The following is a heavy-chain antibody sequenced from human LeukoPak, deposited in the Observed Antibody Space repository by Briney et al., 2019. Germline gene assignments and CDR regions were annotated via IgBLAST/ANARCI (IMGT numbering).Heavy chain of an antibody. CDR2: ISGSGGST. V-gene: IGHV3-23*01. D-gene: IGHD6-19*01. CDR3: AKGRGSGWYEGVYYFDY. CDR1: GFTFSSYG. J-gene: IGHJ4*02. Sequence: PGGSLRLSCAASGFTFSSYGMSWVRQAPGKGLEWVSAISGSGGSTYYADSVKGRFTISRDNSKNTLYLQMNSLRAEDTAVYYCAKGRGSGWYEGVYYFDYWGQGTLVTVSS.